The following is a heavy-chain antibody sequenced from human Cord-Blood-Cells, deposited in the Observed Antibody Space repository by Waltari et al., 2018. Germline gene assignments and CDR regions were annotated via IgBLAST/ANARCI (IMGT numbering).Heavy chain of an antibody. CDR1: GGIFSSYA. D-gene: IGHD1-26*01. Sequence: QVQLVQSGAEVKKPGSSVKVSCTASGGIFSSYAISWVRQAPGQGVEWMGWCSPIFGKANYAQKFQGRVTIPADESTSTAYMKLRSRSSEHTAVYCCARSMAATKNYYYGMDVRGQGTTVTVSS. CDR3: ARSMAATKNYYYGMDV. J-gene: IGHJ6*02. CDR2: CSPIFGKA. V-gene: IGHV1-69*01.